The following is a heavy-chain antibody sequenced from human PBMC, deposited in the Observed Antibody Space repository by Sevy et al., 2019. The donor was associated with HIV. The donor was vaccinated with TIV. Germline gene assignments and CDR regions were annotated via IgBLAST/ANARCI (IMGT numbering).Heavy chain of an antibody. J-gene: IGHJ4*02. Sequence: GGSLRLSCAVSGFTFSNYWMSWVRQAPGKGLECVANINKDGGEKYYLDSVKGRFFVSRDNAKNSLYLQMDSLRAEDTAVDYGVREQITGAKADYFDYWGQGTLVTVSS. CDR2: INKDGGEK. CDR3: VREQITGAKADYFDY. D-gene: IGHD1-7*01. CDR1: GFTFSNYW. V-gene: IGHV3-7*01.